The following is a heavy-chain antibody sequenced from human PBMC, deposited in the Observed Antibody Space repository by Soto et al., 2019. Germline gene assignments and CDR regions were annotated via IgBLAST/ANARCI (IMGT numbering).Heavy chain of an antibody. D-gene: IGHD2-2*01. J-gene: IGHJ4*02. Sequence: SGPTRVNPRQTLTLTCAFSGFSLSTSGVGVGWIRQPPGKALEWLALIYWDDDKRYSPSLKSRLTITKDTSKNQVVLTMTNMDPVDTATYYCAHQYCSSASCYVDYWGQGTQVTVSS. V-gene: IGHV2-5*02. CDR2: IYWDDDK. CDR3: AHQYCSSASCYVDY. CDR1: GFSLSTSGVG.